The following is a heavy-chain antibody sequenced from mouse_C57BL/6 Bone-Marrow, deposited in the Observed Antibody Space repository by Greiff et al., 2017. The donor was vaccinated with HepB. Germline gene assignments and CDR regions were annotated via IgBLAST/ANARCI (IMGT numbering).Heavy chain of an antibody. V-gene: IGHV1-74*01. CDR2: IHPSDSDT. Sequence: VQLQQPGAELVKPGASVKVSCKASGYTFTSYWMHWVKQRPGQGLEWIGRIHPSDSDTNYNQKFKGKATLTVDKSSSTAYMQLSSLPSEDSAVYYGAIPSHYDGYSYYFDYWGQGTTLTVSS. J-gene: IGHJ2*01. D-gene: IGHD2-3*01. CDR3: AIPSHYDGYSYYFDY. CDR1: GYTFTSYW.